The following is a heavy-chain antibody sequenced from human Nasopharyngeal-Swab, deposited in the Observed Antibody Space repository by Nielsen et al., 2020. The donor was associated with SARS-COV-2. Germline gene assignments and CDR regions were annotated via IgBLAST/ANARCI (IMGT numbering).Heavy chain of an antibody. J-gene: IGHJ6*02. CDR2: IYYSGST. D-gene: IGHD1-26*01. Sequence: WIRQPPGKGLGWIGSIYYSGSTHYNPSLKSRVTISVDTSKNQFSLKLSSVTAADTAVYYCASQGSGSYYLLYYYYGMDVWGQGTTVTVSS. CDR3: ASQGSGSYYLLYYYYGMDV. V-gene: IGHV4-39*01.